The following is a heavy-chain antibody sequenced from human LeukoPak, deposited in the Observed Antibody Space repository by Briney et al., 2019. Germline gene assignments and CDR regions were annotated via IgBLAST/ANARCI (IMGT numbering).Heavy chain of an antibody. CDR2: IYTSGST. V-gene: IGHV4-4*07. CDR3: ARGFRGASFDY. J-gene: IGHJ4*02. CDR1: GGSISGYY. D-gene: IGHD1-26*01. Sequence: SETLSLTCTVSGGSISGYYWSWIRQPAGKGLEWIGRIYTSGSTNYNPSLKSRVTISEDTSKKQFSLKVSSVTAADTAVYYCARGFRGASFDYWGQGTLVTVSS.